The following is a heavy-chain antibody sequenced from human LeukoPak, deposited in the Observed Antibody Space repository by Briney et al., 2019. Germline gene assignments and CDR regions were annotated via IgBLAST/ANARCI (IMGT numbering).Heavy chain of an antibody. J-gene: IGHJ4*02. CDR2: ISGSGGST. V-gene: IGHV3-23*01. CDR1: GFTFSSYA. Sequence: GGSLRLSCAASGFTFSSYAMSWVRQAPGKGLEWVSAISGSGGSTYYADSVKGRFTISRDNSKNTLYLQMNSLRAEDTAVYYCATQRLVLSRIDYWGQGTLVTVS. D-gene: IGHD6-19*01. CDR3: ATQRLVLSRIDY.